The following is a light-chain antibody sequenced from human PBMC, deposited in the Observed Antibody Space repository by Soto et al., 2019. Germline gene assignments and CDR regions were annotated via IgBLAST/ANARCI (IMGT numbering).Light chain of an antibody. J-gene: IGKJ1*01. CDR2: DAS. CDR1: QSISFW. Sequence: DIQMTQSPSTLAASVGDRVTITCRASQSISFWLAWYQQKPGKAPKLLIFDASTLERGVPSRFSGSGSGTEFTLTISSLQPDDFATYYCQQYNSYPQAFGQGTKVDNK. CDR3: QQYNSYPQA. V-gene: IGKV1-5*01.